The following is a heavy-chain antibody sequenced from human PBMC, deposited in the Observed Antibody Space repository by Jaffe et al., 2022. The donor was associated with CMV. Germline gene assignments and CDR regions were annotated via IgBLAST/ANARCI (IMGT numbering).Heavy chain of an antibody. CDR1: GFTFSSYE. J-gene: IGHJ6*03. Sequence: EVQLVESGGGLVQPGGSLRLSCAASGFTFSSYEMNWVRQAPGKGLEWVSYISSSGSTIYYADSVKGRFTISRDNAKNSLYLQMNSLRAEDTAVYYCARDRGPVYYYYMDVWGKGTTVTVSS. CDR3: ARDRGPVYYYYMDV. CDR2: ISSSGSTI. D-gene: IGHD3-10*01. V-gene: IGHV3-48*03.